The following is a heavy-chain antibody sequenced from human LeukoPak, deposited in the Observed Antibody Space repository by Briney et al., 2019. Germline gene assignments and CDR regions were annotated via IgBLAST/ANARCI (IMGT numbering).Heavy chain of an antibody. CDR1: GFTFSSYS. J-gene: IGHJ4*02. CDR3: ARGYYGSGSYYTLGY. CDR2: ISSSSSYI. V-gene: IGHV3-21*01. Sequence: GGSLRLSCAASGFTFSSYSMNWVRQAPGKGLEWVSSISSSSSYIYYADSVKGRFTISRDNAKNTLYLQMNSLRAEDTAVYYCARGYYGSGSYYTLGYWGQGTLVTVSS. D-gene: IGHD3-10*01.